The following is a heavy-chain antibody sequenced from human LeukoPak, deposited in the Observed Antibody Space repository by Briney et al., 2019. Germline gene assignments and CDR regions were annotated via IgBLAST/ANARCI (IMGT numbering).Heavy chain of an antibody. CDR2: ISSSSSYI. D-gene: IGHD1-1*01. J-gene: IGHJ4*02. CDR3: ARGPGPTDDY. CDR1: GFTFSSYS. Sequence: GGSLRLSFAASGFTFSSYSMNWVRQAPGKGLEWVSSISSSSSYIYYADSVKGRFTISKDNAKNSLYLQMNSLRAEDTAVYYCARGPGPTDDYWGQGTLVTVSS. V-gene: IGHV3-21*01.